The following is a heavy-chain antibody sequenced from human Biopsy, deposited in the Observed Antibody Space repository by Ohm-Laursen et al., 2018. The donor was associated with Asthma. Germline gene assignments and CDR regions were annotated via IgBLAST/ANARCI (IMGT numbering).Heavy chain of an antibody. J-gene: IGHJ6*02. CDR1: GDSLGSFINYA. V-gene: IGHV1-69*13. CDR2: LIPVLGTA. D-gene: IGHD5-12*01. Sequence: SVKVSCKASGDSLGSFINYAISWVRQAPRQGLEWTGGLIPVLGTADYAPMFEGRVTITADESTSTAYLELTSLRFEDTAVYYCARGYSGTDRIVYYYSGMEVWGQGTTVTVSS. CDR3: ARGYSGTDRIVYYYSGMEV.